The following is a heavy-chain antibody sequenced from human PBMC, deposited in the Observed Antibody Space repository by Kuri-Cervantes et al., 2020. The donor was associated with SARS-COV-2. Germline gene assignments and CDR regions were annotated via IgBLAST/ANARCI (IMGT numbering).Heavy chain of an antibody. J-gene: IGHJ4*02. CDR1: TITVSSCK. V-gene: IGHV3-48*01. D-gene: IGHD2-2*01. Sequence: GESLKISCAASTITVSSCKMSRVRQAPGKGLEWVSDINTSTRTKYYVCSVKGRFTICRDKARKSLYLQMNSLRTEDTALYYCAKDSEDCSSTSCYFDYWGQGTLVTVSS. CDR3: AKDSEDCSSTSCYFDY. CDR2: INTSTRTK.